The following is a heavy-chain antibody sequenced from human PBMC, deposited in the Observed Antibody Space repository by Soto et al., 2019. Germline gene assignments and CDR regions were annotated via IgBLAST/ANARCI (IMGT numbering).Heavy chain of an antibody. CDR3: GRGGGGHYFDD. CDR1: GFTFSSYA. CDR2: ILGSGAGT. J-gene: IGHJ4*02. Sequence: EVQLLESGGGLVQPGGSLRLSCAASGFTFSSYAMSWVRQAPGKGLEWVSMILGSGAGTYHADSVKGRITISRDNSKNPLYLKMVSLRAEDTAVYYWGRGGGGHYFDDWGQGTLVTVSS. V-gene: IGHV3-23*01. D-gene: IGHD3-16*01.